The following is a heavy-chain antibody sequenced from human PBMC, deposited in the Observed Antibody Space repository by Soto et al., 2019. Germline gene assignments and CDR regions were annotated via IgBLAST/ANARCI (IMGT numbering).Heavy chain of an antibody. CDR3: ARIILTGYYGLEP. D-gene: IGHD3-9*01. CDR2: IYYTGKT. Sequence: QVQLQESGPGLVKPSETLSLTCSVSGDSLTSYYWTWVRQPPGQGLEWIGYIYYTGKTNYNPSLKIRVTISMDLSKNQFSLELRSLTAADTAVYYCARIILTGYYGLEPWGQGTLVIVSA. V-gene: IGHV4-59*01. J-gene: IGHJ5*02. CDR1: GDSLTSYY.